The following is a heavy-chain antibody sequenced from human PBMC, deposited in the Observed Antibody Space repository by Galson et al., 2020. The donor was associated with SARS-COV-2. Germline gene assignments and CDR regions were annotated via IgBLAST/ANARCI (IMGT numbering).Heavy chain of an antibody. CDR1: GYTLTELS. V-gene: IGHV1-24*01. D-gene: IGHD3-22*01. Sequence: ALVKVSCKVSGYTLTELSMHWVRQAPGKGLEWMGGFDPEDGETIYAQKFQGRVTMTEDTSTDTAYMELSSLRSEDTAVYYCATAPAYYYDSSATGPNWFDPGGQGTLVTVSS. CDR3: ATAPAYYYDSSATGPNWFDP. J-gene: IGHJ5*02. CDR2: FDPEDGET.